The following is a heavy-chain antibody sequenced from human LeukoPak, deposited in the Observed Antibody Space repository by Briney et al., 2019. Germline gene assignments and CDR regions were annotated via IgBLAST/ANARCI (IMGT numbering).Heavy chain of an antibody. J-gene: IGHJ4*02. Sequence: SVKVSCMASGGTFSSYAISWVRQAPGQGLEWMGGIIPILGTANYAQKFQGRVTITTDESTSTAYMELSSLRSEDTAVYYCASSSIVVVVAATPDVFDYWGQGTLVTVSS. CDR3: ASSSIVVVVAATPDVFDY. CDR2: IIPILGTA. CDR1: GGTFSSYA. V-gene: IGHV1-69*05. D-gene: IGHD2-15*01.